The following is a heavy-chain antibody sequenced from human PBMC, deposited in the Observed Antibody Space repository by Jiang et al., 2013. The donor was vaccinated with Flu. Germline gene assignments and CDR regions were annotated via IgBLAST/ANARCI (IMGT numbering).Heavy chain of an antibody. D-gene: IGHD1-7*01. Sequence: RPSCAASGFTFSSYSMNWVRQAPGKGLEWVSSISSSSSYMYYADSLKGRFTISRDNAKNSLYLQMNSLRAEDTAVYYCARDLWGITGTPHFDYWGQGTLVTVSS. CDR2: ISSSSSYM. CDR1: GFTFSSYS. CDR3: ARDLWGITGTPHFDY. J-gene: IGHJ4*02. V-gene: IGHV3-21*01.